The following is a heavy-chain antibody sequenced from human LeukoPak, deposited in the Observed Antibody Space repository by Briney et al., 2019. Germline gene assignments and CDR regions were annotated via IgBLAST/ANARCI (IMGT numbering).Heavy chain of an antibody. CDR1: GGSFSGYY. V-gene: IGHV4-34*01. CDR2: INHSGST. CDR3: ATAVWGSYRFDY. J-gene: IGHJ4*02. D-gene: IGHD3-16*02. Sequence: SETLSLTCAVYGGSFSGYYWSWIRQPPGKGLEWIGEINHSGSTNYNPSLKSRVTISVDTSKNQFSLKLSSVTAADTAVYYCATAVWGSYRFDYWGREPWSPSPQ.